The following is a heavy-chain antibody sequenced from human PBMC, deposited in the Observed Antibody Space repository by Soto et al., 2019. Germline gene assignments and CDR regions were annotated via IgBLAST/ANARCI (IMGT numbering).Heavy chain of an antibody. CDR1: GFTFSSYA. V-gene: IGHV3-23*01. CDR3: ANGATKSYNWNRPGY. Sequence: GGSLRLSCAASGFTFSSYAMSWVRQAPGKGLEWVSAISGSSGSTYYADSVKGQFTISRDNSKNTLYLQMNSLRAEDTAVYYCANGATKSYNWNRPGYWGQGTLVTVSS. D-gene: IGHD1-20*01. CDR2: ISGSSGST. J-gene: IGHJ4*02.